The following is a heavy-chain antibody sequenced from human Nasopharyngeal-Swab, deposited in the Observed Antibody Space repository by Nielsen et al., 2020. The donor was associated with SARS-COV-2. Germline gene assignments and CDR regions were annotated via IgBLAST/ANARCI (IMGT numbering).Heavy chain of an antibody. CDR2: FDPEDGET. J-gene: IGHJ6*02. D-gene: IGHD5-12*01. Sequence: ASVKVSCKVSGYTLTELSMHWVRQAPGKGLEWMGGFDPEDGETIYAQKFQGRVTMTEDTSTDTAYMELSRLRSEDTAVYYCARDSGYSGYEYLYYYYGMDVWGQGTTVTVSS. V-gene: IGHV1-24*01. CDR3: ARDSGYSGYEYLYYYYGMDV. CDR1: GYTLTELS.